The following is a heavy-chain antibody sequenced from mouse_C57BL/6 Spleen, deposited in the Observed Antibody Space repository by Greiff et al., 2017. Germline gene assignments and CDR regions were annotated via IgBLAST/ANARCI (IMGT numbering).Heavy chain of an antibody. CDR2: IYPGDGDT. CDR1: GYAFSSSW. D-gene: IGHD2-3*01. V-gene: IGHV1-82*01. CDR3: AKDYDGYYFYAMDY. Sequence: QVQLKESGPELVKPGASVKISCKASGYAFSSSWMNWVKQRPGKGLEWIGRIYPGDGDTNYNGKFKGKATLTADKSSSTAYMQLSSLTSEDSAVYFCAKDYDGYYFYAMDYWGQGTSVTVSS. J-gene: IGHJ4*01.